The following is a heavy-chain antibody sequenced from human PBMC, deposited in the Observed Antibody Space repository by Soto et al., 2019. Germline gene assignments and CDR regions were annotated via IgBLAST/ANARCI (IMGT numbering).Heavy chain of an antibody. D-gene: IGHD6-13*01. J-gene: IGHJ4*02. V-gene: IGHV3-15*01. CDR1: GFTFNNAW. Sequence: VQLVESGGGLVKPGGSLRLSCAAFGFTFNNAWMSWVRQAPGKGLQWVGRIKSKTDGGTTDYAAPVKGRFTISRDDSKNTLYLQMNSLKTDDTAVYYCTTIANIAAAGSFDYWGQGTLVTVSS. CDR2: IKSKTDGGTT. CDR3: TTIANIAAAGSFDY.